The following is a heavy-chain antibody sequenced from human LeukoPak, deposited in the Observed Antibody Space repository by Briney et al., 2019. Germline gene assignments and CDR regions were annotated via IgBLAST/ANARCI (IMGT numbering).Heavy chain of an antibody. CDR2: IAYAGST. Sequence: SETQSLTCTVSGGSISSYYWSWTRQPPGKGLEWIGYIAYAGSTYYNPALKSRVTISVDTSKNQFSLKLSSVTAADTAVYYCAADAEAYGMDVWGQGTTVTVSS. CDR1: GGSISSYY. D-gene: IGHD2-2*01. J-gene: IGHJ6*02. V-gene: IGHV4-59*06. CDR3: AADAEAYGMDV.